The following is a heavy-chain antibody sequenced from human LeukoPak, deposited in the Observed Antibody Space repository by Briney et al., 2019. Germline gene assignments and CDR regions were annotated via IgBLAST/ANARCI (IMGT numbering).Heavy chain of an antibody. CDR1: GFTFSNDW. Sequence: PGGSLRLSCAASGFTFSNDWMSWVRQAPGKGLEWVANIKQDGNEKYYVDSVRGRFTISRDNAKNSLYLQMNSLRVEDTAVYYCARSLVRGAPDYWGQGTLVTASS. CDR3: ARSLVRGAPDY. J-gene: IGHJ4*02. CDR2: IKQDGNEK. D-gene: IGHD3-10*01. V-gene: IGHV3-7*01.